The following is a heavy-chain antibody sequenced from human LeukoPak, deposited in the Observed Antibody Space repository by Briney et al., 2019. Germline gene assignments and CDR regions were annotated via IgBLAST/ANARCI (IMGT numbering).Heavy chain of an antibody. CDR3: ARARPTGDIDY. CDR1: GFTFSSYS. V-gene: IGHV3-53*04. D-gene: IGHD2-8*02. CDR2: IYSGGST. J-gene: IGHJ4*02. Sequence: GGSLRLSCAASGFTFSSYSMSWVRQAPGKGLEWVSVIYSGGSTYYADSVKGRFTISRHNSKNTLYLQMNSLRAEDTAVYYCARARPTGDIDYWGQGTLVTVSS.